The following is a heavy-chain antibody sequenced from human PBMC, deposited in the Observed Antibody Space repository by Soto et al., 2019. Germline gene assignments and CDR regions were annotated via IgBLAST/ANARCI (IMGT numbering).Heavy chain of an antibody. CDR1: GGSISSYY. Sequence: QVQLQESGPGLVKPSETLSLTCTVSGGSISSYYWGWIRQPPGKGLEWIAYIYYSGITDYNPSLQSSVTISVDTSKNQFSLNLRSVTAADTAVYYCARAGAYSSSWYANWGQGTLVTVSS. V-gene: IGHV4-59*01. CDR2: IYYSGIT. J-gene: IGHJ4*02. D-gene: IGHD6-13*01. CDR3: ARAGAYSSSWYAN.